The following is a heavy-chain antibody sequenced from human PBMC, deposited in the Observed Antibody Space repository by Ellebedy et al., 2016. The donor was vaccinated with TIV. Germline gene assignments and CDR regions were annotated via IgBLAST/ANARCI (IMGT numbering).Heavy chain of an antibody. J-gene: IGHJ2*01. V-gene: IGHV3-11*01. CDR2: ISSSGNTI. Sequence: GGSLRLXXAASGFSFSDYYMSWIRQAPGEGLEWVSYISSSGNTIYYADSVKGRFTISRDNAKNSLYLQMNSLRANDTAVYYCARAEGIAAADTGWYFDLWGRGTLVTVSS. CDR1: GFSFSDYY. CDR3: ARAEGIAAADTGWYFDL. D-gene: IGHD6-13*01.